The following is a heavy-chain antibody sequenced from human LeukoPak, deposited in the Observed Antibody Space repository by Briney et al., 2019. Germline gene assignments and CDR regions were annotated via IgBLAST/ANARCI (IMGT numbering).Heavy chain of an antibody. CDR3: AKYRISWHVPELDY. CDR2: INPNSGGT. J-gene: IGHJ4*02. V-gene: IGHV1-2*02. D-gene: IGHD6-13*01. Sequence: ASVKVSCKASGYTFTGYYMHWVRQAPGQGLEWMGWINPNSGGTNYAQKFQGRVTMTRDTSISTAYMELSRLRSDDTAVYYCAKYRISWHVPELDYWGQGTLVTVSS. CDR1: GYTFTGYY.